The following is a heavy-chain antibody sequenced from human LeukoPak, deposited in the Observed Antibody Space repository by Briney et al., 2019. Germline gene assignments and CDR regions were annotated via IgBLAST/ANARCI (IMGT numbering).Heavy chain of an antibody. D-gene: IGHD2-2*01. V-gene: IGHV3-21*01. J-gene: IGHJ4*02. CDR3: ARDPPLGSCSTISCPHLDY. Sequence: GGSLRLSCAASGFTFSRYSMNWVRQAQGKGLEGVSSISSSSSFIYYADSVKGRFTISRDNAKNSLYLQMNSLRAEDTAVYYCARDPPLGSCSTISCPHLDYWGQGTLVTVSS. CDR2: ISSSSSFI. CDR1: GFTFSRYS.